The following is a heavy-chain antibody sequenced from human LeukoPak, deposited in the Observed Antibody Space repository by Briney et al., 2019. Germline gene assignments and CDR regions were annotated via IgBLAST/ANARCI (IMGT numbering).Heavy chain of an antibody. V-gene: IGHV3-23*01. J-gene: IGHJ4*02. CDR3: AKAEGYDILTGLDY. D-gene: IGHD3-9*01. Sequence: PGGSLRLSCAASEFTFSSYAMQWVRQAPGKGLEWVSGIGASGGSTYYADSVKGRFTISRDNSKNTLFLQMNSLRTEDTAVYYCAKAEGYDILTGLDYWGQGTLVTVSS. CDR2: IGASGGST. CDR1: EFTFSSYA.